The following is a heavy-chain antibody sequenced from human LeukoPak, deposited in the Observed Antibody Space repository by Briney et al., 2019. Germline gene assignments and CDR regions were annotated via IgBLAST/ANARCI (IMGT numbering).Heavy chain of an antibody. J-gene: IGHJ4*02. D-gene: IGHD3-10*01. CDR3: ARNGRVRRVVKDLFEY. V-gene: IGHV1-18*01. CDR1: GYTFTDYD. CDR2: VSPYNGNT. Sequence: ASVKVSCKASGYTFTDYDITWVRQAPGQGLEWVGRVSPYNGNTYYSQRFQDRVTITKDTSTGTAYMDLRNLRTDDTAMCYCARNGRVRRVVKDLFEYWGQGTLVTVSS.